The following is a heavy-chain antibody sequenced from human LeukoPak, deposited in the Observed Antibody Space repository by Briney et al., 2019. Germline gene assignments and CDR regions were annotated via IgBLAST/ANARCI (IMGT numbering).Heavy chain of an antibody. D-gene: IGHD1-26*01. CDR2: INTDGTTA. CDR3: ARVISGTCHFDS. CDR1: GFTFDDYA. J-gene: IGHJ4*02. V-gene: IGHV3-74*01. Sequence: GGSLRLSCAASGFTFDDYAMHWVRQAPGEGLVYVSRINTDGTTAVYADSVKGRFTISRDNAKNTLYLQMSSLRAEDTAVYYCARVISGTCHFDSWGQGVLVIVST.